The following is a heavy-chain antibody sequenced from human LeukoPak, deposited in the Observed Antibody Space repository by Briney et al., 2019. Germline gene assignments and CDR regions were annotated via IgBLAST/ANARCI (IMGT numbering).Heavy chain of an antibody. D-gene: IGHD3-22*01. CDR2: ISSNAVRI. J-gene: IGHJ4*02. CDR3: VKGHYDSSGYLDF. CDR1: GFTFSAYA. Sequence: GGSLRLSCSASGFTFSAYAMHWVRQAPGKGLEYVSGISSNAVRIYYADSVKGRFTISRDNYKRTVHLQMSGLRSEDTAMFYCVKGHYDSSGYLDFWGQGTLVTVSS. V-gene: IGHV3-64D*09.